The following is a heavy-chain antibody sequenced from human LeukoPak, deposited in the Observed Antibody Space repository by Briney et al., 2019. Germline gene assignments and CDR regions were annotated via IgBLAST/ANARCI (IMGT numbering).Heavy chain of an antibody. J-gene: IGHJ6*03. CDR2: INHSGST. Sequence: SEALSLTCAVYGGSFSGYYWSWIRQPPGKGLEWIGEINHSGSTNYNPSLKSRVTISVDTSKNQFSLKLSSVTAADTAVYYCVRVSYYYYMDVWGKGTTVTVSS. CDR1: GGSFSGYY. CDR3: VRVSYYYYMDV. V-gene: IGHV4-34*01.